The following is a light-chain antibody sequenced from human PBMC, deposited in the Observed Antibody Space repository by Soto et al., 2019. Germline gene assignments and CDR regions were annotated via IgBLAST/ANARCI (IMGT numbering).Light chain of an antibody. Sequence: EIVLTQSPGTLSLSPGERATLSCGASQSVSFNYLAWYQQKVGLAPRLLIYDASRRATGTPDRFSGSGSGTDFNLTISRLEPEDFAVYVCQQYGSSPYTFGQGTNLEI. CDR3: QQYGSSPYT. CDR1: QSVSFNY. V-gene: IGKV3D-20*01. CDR2: DAS. J-gene: IGKJ2*01.